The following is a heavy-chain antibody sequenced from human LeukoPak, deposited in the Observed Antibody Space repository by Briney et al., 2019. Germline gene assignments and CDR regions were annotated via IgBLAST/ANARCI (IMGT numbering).Heavy chain of an antibody. J-gene: IGHJ4*02. CDR3: AREGNGYFDY. CDR1: GGTFSSYA. Sequence: ASVRVSCKASGGTFSSYAISWVRQAPGQGLEWMGGIIPIFGTANYAQKFQGRVTITADESTSTAYMELSSLRSEDTAVYYCAREGNGYFDYWGQGTLVTVSS. D-gene: IGHD2-8*01. CDR2: IIPIFGTA. V-gene: IGHV1-69*13.